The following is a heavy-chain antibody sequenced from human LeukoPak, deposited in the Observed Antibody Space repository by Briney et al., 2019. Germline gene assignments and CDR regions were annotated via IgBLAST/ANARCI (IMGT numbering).Heavy chain of an antibody. CDR3: ASPRAGYYYDSSGYGQDAFDI. J-gene: IGHJ3*02. Sequence: GGPLRLSCAASGFTVSSNYMSRVRQAPGKGLEWVSVIYSGGSTYYADSVKGRFTISRDNSKNTLYLQMNSLRAEDTAVYYCASPRAGYYYDSSGYGQDAFDIWGQGTMVTVSS. D-gene: IGHD3-22*01. CDR1: GFTVSSNY. CDR2: IYSGGST. V-gene: IGHV3-53*01.